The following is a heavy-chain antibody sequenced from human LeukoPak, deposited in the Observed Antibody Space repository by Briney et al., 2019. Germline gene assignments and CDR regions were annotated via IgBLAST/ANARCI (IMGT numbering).Heavy chain of an antibody. Sequence: GGSLRLSCAASGFSLSDYYMSWIRQAPGKGLEWVSDSSGSGSTIYYADSVKGRFTISRDDAKNSLYLQMNSLRADDTAVYYCARDWSGDDYWGQGTLVTVSS. CDR1: GFSLSDYY. CDR3: ARDWSGDDY. CDR2: SSGSGSTI. J-gene: IGHJ4*02. D-gene: IGHD3-3*01. V-gene: IGHV3-11*04.